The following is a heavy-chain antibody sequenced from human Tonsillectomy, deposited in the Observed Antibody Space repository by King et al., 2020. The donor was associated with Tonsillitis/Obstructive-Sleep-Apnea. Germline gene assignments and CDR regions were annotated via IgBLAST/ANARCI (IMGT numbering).Heavy chain of an antibody. CDR1: GFTFDDYA. CDR2: ITWNSAAV. D-gene: IGHD1-26*01. V-gene: IGHV3-9*01. Sequence: QLVQSGGGLVQPGRSLRLSCAASGFTFDDYAMHWVRQAPGKGLEWVSGITWNSAAVGYADSVKGRFTISRDNAKKSLYLQMNSLRPEDTALYYCAKDLSPPEEGGTYYFDSWGQGTRVTVSS. CDR3: AKDLSPPEEGGTYYFDS. J-gene: IGHJ4*02.